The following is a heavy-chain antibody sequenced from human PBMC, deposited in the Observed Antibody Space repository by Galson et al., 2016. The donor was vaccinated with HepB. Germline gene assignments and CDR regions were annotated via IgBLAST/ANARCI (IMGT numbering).Heavy chain of an antibody. Sequence: ETLSLTCTVSGGSISSYYWSWIRQPPGKGPEWIGTIFYSGSTSYNPSLKSRVTISVDTAKNEFSLRLNSMTAADTAVYYCARELALGYCTGGSCFGFWGQGTLVTVSS. CDR1: GGSISSYY. D-gene: IGHD2-8*02. CDR3: ARELALGYCTGGSCFGF. J-gene: IGHJ5*01. V-gene: IGHV4-59*01. CDR2: IFYSGST.